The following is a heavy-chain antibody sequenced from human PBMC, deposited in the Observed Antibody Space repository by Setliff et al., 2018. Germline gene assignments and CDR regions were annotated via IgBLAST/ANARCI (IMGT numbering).Heavy chain of an antibody. V-gene: IGHV3-23*01. D-gene: IGHD3-22*01. J-gene: IGHJ4*02. CDR3: ARVRDYYDSSVYWAYYFDH. CDR1: GFTFSSYA. Sequence: PGGSLRLSCVASGFTFSSYAMSWVRQAPGKGLEWVSAISGSSGNTFYADSVKGRFTISRENSKDTLYLQMNSLRAEDTAVYYCARVRDYYDSSVYWAYYFDHWGQGALVTVSS. CDR2: ISGSSGNT.